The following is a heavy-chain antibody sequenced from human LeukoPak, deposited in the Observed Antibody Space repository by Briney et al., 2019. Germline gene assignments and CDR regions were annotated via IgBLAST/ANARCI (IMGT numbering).Heavy chain of an antibody. Sequence: SETLSLTCTVSGGSISSSSYYWGWIRQPPGKGLEWIGSIYYSGSTYYNPSLKSRVTISVDTSKNQFSLKLSSVTAADTAVYYSARLAAAGLSVYFDYWGQGTLVTVSS. D-gene: IGHD6-13*01. CDR1: GGSISSSSYY. CDR3: ARLAAAGLSVYFDY. CDR2: IYYSGST. V-gene: IGHV4-39*01. J-gene: IGHJ4*02.